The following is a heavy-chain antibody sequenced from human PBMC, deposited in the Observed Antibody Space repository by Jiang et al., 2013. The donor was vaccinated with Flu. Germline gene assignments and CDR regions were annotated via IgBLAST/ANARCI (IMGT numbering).Heavy chain of an antibody. V-gene: IGHV2-5*05. CDR3: ARHQYSDFWTGYFDY. CDR2: IYWDDDK. Sequence: KPTQTLTLTCAFSGFSLSTSGVAVGWIRQPPGKALEWLALIYWDDDKHYGPSLKSRLSITKDTSKNQVVLTMTNVDSVDTATYYCARHQYSDFWTGYFDYWGQGTLVTVSS. J-gene: IGHJ4*02. D-gene: IGHD3-3*01. CDR1: GFSLSTSGVA.